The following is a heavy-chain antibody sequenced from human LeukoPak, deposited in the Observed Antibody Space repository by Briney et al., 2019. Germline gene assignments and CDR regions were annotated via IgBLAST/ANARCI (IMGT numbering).Heavy chain of an antibody. V-gene: IGHV1-69*05. CDR3: ARDVEGATTYFDY. J-gene: IGHJ4*02. Sequence: SVKVSCRPSGGTFSSYAISWVRQAPGQGLEWMGGIIPIFGTANYAQKFQGRVTITTDESTSTAYMELSSLRSEDTAVYYCARDVEGATTYFDYWGQGTLVTVSS. CDR2: IIPIFGTA. CDR1: GGTFSSYA. D-gene: IGHD1-26*01.